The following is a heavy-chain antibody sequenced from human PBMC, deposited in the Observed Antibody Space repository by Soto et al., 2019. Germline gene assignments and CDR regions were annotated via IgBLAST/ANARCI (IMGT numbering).Heavy chain of an antibody. CDR3: LRTSLVLAAATREDY. J-gene: IGHJ4*02. D-gene: IGHD2-15*01. CDR1: GFTFSSYW. CDR2: INSDGSST. V-gene: IGHV3-74*01. Sequence: EVQLVESGGGLVQPGGSLRLSCAASGFTFSSYWMHWVRQAPGKGLVWVSRINSDGSSTSYADSVKGRFTISRDNAKNTLYLQMNGLRAEDTAVYYCLRTSLVLAAATREDYWGQGTLVTVPS.